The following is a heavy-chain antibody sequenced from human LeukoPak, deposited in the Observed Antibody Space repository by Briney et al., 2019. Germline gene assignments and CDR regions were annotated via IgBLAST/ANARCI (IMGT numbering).Heavy chain of an antibody. CDR1: GYTLTELS. Sequence: GASVKVSCKVSGYTLTELSMHWVRQAPRQGLEWMGRIIPVLGIANYAQKFRGRVTITADKSTSTAYMELSSLGYQDTAVYYCARDPGYCSGGSCYLHSVDTGMVTDRYWGQGTLVTVSS. J-gene: IGHJ4*02. CDR3: ARDPGYCSGGSCYLHSVDTGMVTDRY. CDR2: IIPVLGIA. D-gene: IGHD2-15*01. V-gene: IGHV1-69*04.